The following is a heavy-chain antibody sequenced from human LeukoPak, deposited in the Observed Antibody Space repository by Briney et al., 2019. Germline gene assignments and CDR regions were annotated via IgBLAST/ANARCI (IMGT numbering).Heavy chain of an antibody. CDR2: IRYDGSNK. V-gene: IGHV3-30*02. CDR3: AKDYCSSTSCFFFDY. Sequence: GGSLRLSCAAFGFTFTSYGMHWVRQAPGKGLEWVAFIRYDGSNKYYADSVKGRFTISRDNTLYLQMNSLRAEDTAVYYCAKDYCSSTSCFFFDYWGQGTLVTVSS. J-gene: IGHJ4*02. D-gene: IGHD2-2*01. CDR1: GFTFTSYG.